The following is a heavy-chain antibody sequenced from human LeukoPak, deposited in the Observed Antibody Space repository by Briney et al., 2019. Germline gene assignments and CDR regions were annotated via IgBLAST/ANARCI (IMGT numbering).Heavy chain of an antibody. Sequence: GGSLRLSCAASGFILSDHYIDWVRQAPGKGLEWVGRTRNKANSYTTEYAASVKGRFTISRDDPENLLYLQMNSLKSEDTAVYYCGRSGRYRPSDLWGQGTLVTVSS. CDR3: GRSGRYRPSDL. J-gene: IGHJ5*02. CDR2: TRNKANSYTT. CDR1: GFILSDHY. V-gene: IGHV3-72*01. D-gene: IGHD1-26*01.